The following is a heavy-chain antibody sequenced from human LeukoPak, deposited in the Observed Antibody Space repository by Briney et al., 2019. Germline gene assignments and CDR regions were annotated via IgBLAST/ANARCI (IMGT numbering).Heavy chain of an antibody. V-gene: IGHV1-46*01. D-gene: IGHD2-2*01. J-gene: IGHJ4*02. CDR3: ARGGRRSPSPGDY. CDR2: IHPSGGSP. CDR1: GYTFASYY. Sequence: ASVKVSCKASGYTFASYYIHWVRQAPGQGLEWMGIIHPSGGSPSYAQKFQGRVTMTRDTSTSTVYMELSSLRSEDTAVYYCARGGRRSPSPGDYWGQGTLVTVSS.